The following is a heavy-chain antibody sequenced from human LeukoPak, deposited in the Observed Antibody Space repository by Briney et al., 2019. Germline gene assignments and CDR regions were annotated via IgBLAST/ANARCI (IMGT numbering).Heavy chain of an antibody. J-gene: IGHJ4*02. V-gene: IGHV3-7*01. Sequence: GGSLRLSCAASGFMFSDYWMTWVRQVPGTGLEWVANINRHGNEVHYVDSVKGRFTISRDNAKNSLYLQLDSLRVEDTAVYYCARVGTWELQRAFDYWGQGTLVTVSS. CDR3: ARVGTWELQRAFDY. CDR2: INRHGNEV. D-gene: IGHD1-1*01. CDR1: GFMFSDYW.